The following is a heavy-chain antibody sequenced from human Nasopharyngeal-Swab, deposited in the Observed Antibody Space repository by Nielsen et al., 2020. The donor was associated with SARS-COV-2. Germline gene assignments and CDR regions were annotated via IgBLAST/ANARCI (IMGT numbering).Heavy chain of an antibody. J-gene: IGHJ6*03. CDR2: IRSKAYGGTT. V-gene: IGHV3-49*02. CDR3: TRDRLAVTTYYYYYYMDV. D-gene: IGHD4-11*01. Sequence: WIRQPPGKGLEWVGFIRSKAYGGTTEYAASVKGRFTISRDDSKSIAYLQMNSLKTEDTAVCYCTRDRLAVTTYYYYYYMDVWGKGTTVTVSS.